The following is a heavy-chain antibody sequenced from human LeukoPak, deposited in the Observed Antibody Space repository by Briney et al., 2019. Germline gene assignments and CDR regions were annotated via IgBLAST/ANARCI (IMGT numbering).Heavy chain of an antibody. D-gene: IGHD2-21*02. CDR1: GYSFTSYW. V-gene: IGHV5-51*01. CDR3: ARPSPYCGGDCYPIDAFDI. Sequence: GESLKISCXGSGYSFTSYWIGWVRQMPGKGLEWMGIIYPGDSDTRYSPSFQGQVTISADKSISTAYLQWSSLKASDTAMYYCARPSPYCGGDCYPIDAFDIWGQGTMVTVSS. J-gene: IGHJ3*02. CDR2: IYPGDSDT.